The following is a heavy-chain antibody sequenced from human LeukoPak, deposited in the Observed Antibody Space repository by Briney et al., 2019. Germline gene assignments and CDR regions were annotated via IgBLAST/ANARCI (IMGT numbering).Heavy chain of an antibody. Sequence: GGSLRLSCAASGFVFSNYDMHWVRQTTGKGLEWVSGIGTVGDTYYPGSVRGRFTISRENARNSLYLQMNSLRAEDTAVYYCAKDRLERYCSGGSCYYFDYWGQGTLVTVSS. CDR3: AKDRLERYCSGGSCYYFDY. J-gene: IGHJ4*02. CDR2: IGTVGDT. V-gene: IGHV3-13*01. D-gene: IGHD2-15*01. CDR1: GFVFSNYD.